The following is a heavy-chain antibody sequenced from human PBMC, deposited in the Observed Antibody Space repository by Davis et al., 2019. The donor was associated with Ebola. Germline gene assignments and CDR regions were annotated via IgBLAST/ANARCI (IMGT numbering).Heavy chain of an antibody. CDR3: ARASLIVVVPAAILGGYGMDV. V-gene: IGHV3-33*01. Sequence: GESLKISCAASGFTFSSYGMHWVRQAPGKGLEWVAVIWYDGSNKYYADSVKGRFTISRDNSKNTLYLQMNSLRAEDTAVYYCARASLIVVVPAAILGGYGMDVWGQGTTVTVSS. CDR1: GFTFSSYG. J-gene: IGHJ6*02. CDR2: IWYDGSNK. D-gene: IGHD2-2*01.